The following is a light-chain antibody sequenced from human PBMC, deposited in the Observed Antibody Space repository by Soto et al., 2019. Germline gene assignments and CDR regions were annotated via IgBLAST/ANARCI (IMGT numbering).Light chain of an antibody. Sequence: EIEMKQSPATLSVSPGERATLSCRASQSVSTNLAWYQQRPGQAPRLLIYGASTRATGVPARFVGSGSGTEFTLTISSLQSEDFATYFCQQTFSPYVSFGGGTRVEI. CDR2: GAS. J-gene: IGKJ4*01. CDR3: QQTFSPYVS. V-gene: IGKV3-15*01. CDR1: QSVSTN.